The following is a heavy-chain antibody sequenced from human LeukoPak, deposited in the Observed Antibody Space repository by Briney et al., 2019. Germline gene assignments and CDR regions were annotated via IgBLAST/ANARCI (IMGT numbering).Heavy chain of an antibody. Sequence: SETLSLTCIVSGGSIISGDYYWSWIHQPPGKGLEWIGYIYHNGDTYYNPSLKSRVSISVDTSKNQFSLKLSSVTAADTAVYYCARAGVVPAAINRAFDIWGQGSVVTVSS. J-gene: IGHJ3*02. CDR2: IYHNGDT. V-gene: IGHV4-30-4*08. D-gene: IGHD2-2*02. CDR3: ARAGVVPAAINRAFDI. CDR1: GGSIISGDYY.